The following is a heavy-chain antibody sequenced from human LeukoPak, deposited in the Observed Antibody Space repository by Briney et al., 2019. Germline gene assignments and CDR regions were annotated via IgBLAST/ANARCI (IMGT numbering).Heavy chain of an antibody. CDR2: TYYSAGT. V-gene: IGHV4-39*01. D-gene: IGHD1-14*01. J-gene: IGHJ4*02. CDR3: ARTRTQTAGGLDS. CDR1: GDSVSINTYS. Sequence: SETLSLTCTVSGDSVSINTYSWDWIRQPPGKGLEWIGSTYYSAGTFYNPSLKSRLTTSIDTSRNQFSLHLSSVTAADTAVYHCARTRTQTAGGLDSWGQGILVTVSS.